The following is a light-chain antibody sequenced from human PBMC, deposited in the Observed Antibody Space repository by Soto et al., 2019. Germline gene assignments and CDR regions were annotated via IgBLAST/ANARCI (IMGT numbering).Light chain of an antibody. CDR2: DVT. J-gene: IGLJ1*01. CDR1: SSDVGAYNY. V-gene: IGLV2-14*03. Sequence: QSALTQPASVSGSPGQSITISCTGSSSDVGAYNYDSWYQQHHPGEAPKLIIYDVTHRPAGVSNRFSGSKSGNTASLTISGLQTEDEADYYCSSYTSAATYVFGTGTKATVL. CDR3: SSYTSAATYV.